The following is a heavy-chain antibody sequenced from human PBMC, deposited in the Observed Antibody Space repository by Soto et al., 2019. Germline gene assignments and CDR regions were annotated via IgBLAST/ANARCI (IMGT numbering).Heavy chain of an antibody. CDR1: GYTFTRYN. J-gene: IGHJ4*02. V-gene: IGHV1-46*01. D-gene: IGHD2-15*01. CDR3: ARVRGGGSEYFFDY. CDR2: INPSGGTT. Sequence: ASVKVSCKASGYTFTRYNVHWVRQAPGRGLEWMAIINPSGGTTYYVQKFEGRVTLTTDTSTSTVHMELSSLRSDDTAVYYCARVRGGGSEYFFDYWGQGTLVTVSS.